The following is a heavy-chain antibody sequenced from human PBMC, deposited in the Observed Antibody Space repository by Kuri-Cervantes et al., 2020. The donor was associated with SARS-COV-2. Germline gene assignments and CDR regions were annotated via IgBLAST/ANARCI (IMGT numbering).Heavy chain of an antibody. CDR1: GYTFTRYD. V-gene: IGHV1-8*03. J-gene: IGHJ3*02. Sequence: ASVKVSCKASGYTFTRYDINWVRQATGQGLEWMGRMYPNSGNTGYAQKFQGRVTITRNTSISTAYMELSSLRTYASTVYYCARDGIDFVEGNDAFDIWGQGTMVTVSS. CDR2: MYPNSGNT. CDR3: ARDGIDFVEGNDAFDI. D-gene: IGHD2-15*01.